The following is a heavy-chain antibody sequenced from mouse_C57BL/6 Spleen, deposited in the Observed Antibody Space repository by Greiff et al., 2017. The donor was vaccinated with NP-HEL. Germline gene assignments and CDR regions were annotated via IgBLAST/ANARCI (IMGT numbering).Heavy chain of an antibody. J-gene: IGHJ2*01. D-gene: IGHD2-4*01. CDR3: ARHYDYDFFDY. Sequence: LVESGAELARPGASVKLSCKASGYTFTSYGISWVKQRTGQGLEWIGEIYPRSGNTYYNEKFKGKATLTADKSSSTAYMELRSLTSEDSAVYFCARHYDYDFFDYWGQGTTLTVSS. CDR2: IYPRSGNT. V-gene: IGHV1-81*01. CDR1: GYTFTSYG.